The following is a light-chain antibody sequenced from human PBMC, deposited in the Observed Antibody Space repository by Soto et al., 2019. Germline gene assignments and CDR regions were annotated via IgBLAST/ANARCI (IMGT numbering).Light chain of an antibody. CDR1: SSDVGDYKF. J-gene: IGLJ3*02. CDR2: EVN. CDR3: LSYTSANTRV. Sequence: QSALTQPASVSASPGQSITISCTGTSSDVGDYKFVSWYQHHPGKAPKLMIYEVNNRPSGVSNRFSGSKSGNTASLTISGLQPEDEADYYCLSYTSANTRVFGGGTKLTVL. V-gene: IGLV2-14*01.